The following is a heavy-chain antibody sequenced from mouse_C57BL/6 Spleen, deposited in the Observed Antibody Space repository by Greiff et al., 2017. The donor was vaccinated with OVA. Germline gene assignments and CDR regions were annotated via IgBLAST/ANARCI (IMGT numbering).Heavy chain of an antibody. Sequence: EVQVVESGGDLVKPGGSLKLSCAASGFTFSSYGLSWVRQTPDKRLEWVATISSGGIYTYYPDSVKGRFTISRDNAKNTLYLQMSSLKSEDTAMYYCASLYSNSYYFDYWGQGTTLTVSS. CDR3: ASLYSNSYYFDY. J-gene: IGHJ2*01. CDR1: GFTFSSYG. D-gene: IGHD2-5*01. CDR2: ISSGGIYT. V-gene: IGHV5-6*01.